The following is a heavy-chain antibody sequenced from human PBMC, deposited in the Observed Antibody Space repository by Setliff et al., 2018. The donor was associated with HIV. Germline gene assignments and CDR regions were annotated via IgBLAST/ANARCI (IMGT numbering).Heavy chain of an antibody. CDR1: RGTFSSYG. D-gene: IGHD3-22*01. V-gene: IGHV1-69*10. J-gene: IGHJ4*02. Sequence: SVKVSCKASRGTFSSYGFNRVRQAPGQGLEWMGGIIPILGIANYAQKFKGRVTITADKSTSTVYMELRSLRSEDTAVYYCARDHDSSAYTYFDYWGQGTLVTVSS. CDR2: IIPILGIA. CDR3: ARDHDSSAYTYFDY.